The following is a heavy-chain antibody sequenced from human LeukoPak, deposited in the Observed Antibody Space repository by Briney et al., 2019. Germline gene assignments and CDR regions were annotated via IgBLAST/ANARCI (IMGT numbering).Heavy chain of an antibody. CDR1: GYTFTSYG. D-gene: IGHD4-23*01. J-gene: IGHJ3*02. Sequence: GASVKVSCKASGYTFTSYGISWVRQAPGQGLEWMGGIIPIFGTANYAQKFQGRVTITADESTSTAYMELSSLRSEDTAVYYCARGIYGGNSDAFDIWGQGTMVTVSS. V-gene: IGHV1-69*13. CDR3: ARGIYGGNSDAFDI. CDR2: IIPIFGTA.